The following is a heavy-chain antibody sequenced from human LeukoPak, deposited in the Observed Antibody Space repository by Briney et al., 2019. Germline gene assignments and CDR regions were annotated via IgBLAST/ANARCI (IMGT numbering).Heavy chain of an antibody. CDR3: ARVREYVGFDY. Sequence: PGGSLRLSCAASGFTFSSYWMSWVRQAPGKGLEWVANIKQDGSEKYYVDSVKGRFTISRDNAKNSLCLQMNSLGAEDTAVYYCARVREYVGFDYWGQGTLVTVSS. V-gene: IGHV3-7*01. J-gene: IGHJ4*02. CDR2: IKQDGSEK. CDR1: GFTFSSYW. D-gene: IGHD3-16*01.